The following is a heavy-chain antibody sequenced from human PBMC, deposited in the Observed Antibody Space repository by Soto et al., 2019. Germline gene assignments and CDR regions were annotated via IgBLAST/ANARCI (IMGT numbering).Heavy chain of an antibody. D-gene: IGHD2-21*02. J-gene: IGHJ5*02. Sequence: PSETQSLTCTVAGGSISSYYWRWIRQPPGKGLEWIGYIYDSGSTNYNPSLKSRVTISVDTSKNQFSLKLSSVTAADTAVYYCARRGLAVTYGWLDPCGQRILVTVSS. CDR2: IYDSGST. V-gene: IGHV4-59*08. CDR3: ARRGLAVTYGWLDP. CDR1: GGSISSYY.